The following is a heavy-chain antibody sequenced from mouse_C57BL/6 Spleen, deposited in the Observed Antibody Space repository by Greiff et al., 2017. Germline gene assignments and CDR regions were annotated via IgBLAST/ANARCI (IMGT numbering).Heavy chain of an antibody. CDR3: ARKRIITTVVATGYFDY. V-gene: IGHV1-42*01. J-gene: IGHJ2*01. D-gene: IGHD1-1*01. Sequence: VQLQQSGPELVKPGASVKISCKASGYSFTGYYMNWVKQSPEKSLEWIGEINPSTGGTTYNQKFKAKATLTVDKSSSTAYMQLKSLTSEDSAVYYCARKRIITTVVATGYFDYWGQGTTLTVSS. CDR2: INPSTGGT. CDR1: GYSFTGYY.